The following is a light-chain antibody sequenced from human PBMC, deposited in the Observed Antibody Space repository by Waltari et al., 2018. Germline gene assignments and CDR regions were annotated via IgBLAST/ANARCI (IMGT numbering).Light chain of an antibody. V-gene: IGLV2-23*02. CDR3: CSYVQKDIWL. Sequence: QSALTQPASVSGAPGQSITISCSAVTGIGGNSHFVSWYQHHPGKVPKLLIYEVIKRPPDISDRFTGSKSGNTASLSISGLQADDEADYYCCSYVQKDIWLFGRGTKVTVL. J-gene: IGLJ3*02. CDR2: EVI. CDR1: TGIGGNSHF.